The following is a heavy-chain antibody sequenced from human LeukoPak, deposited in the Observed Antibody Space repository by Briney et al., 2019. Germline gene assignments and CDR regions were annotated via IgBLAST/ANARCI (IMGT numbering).Heavy chain of an antibody. CDR3: ARLTPIAAVATYYYHSMDV. J-gene: IGHJ6*02. Sequence: SETLSLTCTVFGGSLNSYYWSWIRQPPGKGLEWIGYIYYRGNTNYNPSLTGRVTISVDTSKNQFSLRLSSVTAADTAVYYCARLTPIAAVATYYYHSMDVWGQGTTVTVSS. CDR1: GGSLNSYY. D-gene: IGHD6-13*01. V-gene: IGHV4-59*08. CDR2: IYYRGNT.